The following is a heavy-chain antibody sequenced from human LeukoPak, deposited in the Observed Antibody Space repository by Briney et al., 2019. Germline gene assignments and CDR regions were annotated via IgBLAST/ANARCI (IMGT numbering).Heavy chain of an antibody. V-gene: IGHV3-30*18. Sequence: QPGRSLRLSCAASGFTFSSYGMHWVRQAPGKGLEWVAVISYDANNKYYADSVKGRFTISRDNSKNTLYLQMNRLRAEDTAVYYCAKDLVWADNTHYGMDVRGQGTTVTVSS. CDR1: GFTFSSYG. D-gene: IGHD3-16*01. J-gene: IGHJ6*02. CDR3: AKDLVWADNTHYGMDV. CDR2: ISYDANNK.